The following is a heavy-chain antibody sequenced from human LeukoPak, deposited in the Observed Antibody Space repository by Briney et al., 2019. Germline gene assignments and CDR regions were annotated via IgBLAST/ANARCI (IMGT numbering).Heavy chain of an antibody. CDR3: ARGILPFVGATPLGFDY. CDR2: IIPIFGIA. Sequence: SVKVSCKASGGTFSSYAISWVRQAPGQGLEWMGRIIPIFGIANYAQRFQGRVTITADKSTSTAYMELSSLRSEDTAVYYCARGILPFVGATPLGFDYWGQGTLVTVSS. CDR1: GGTFSSYA. D-gene: IGHD1-26*01. J-gene: IGHJ4*02. V-gene: IGHV1-69*04.